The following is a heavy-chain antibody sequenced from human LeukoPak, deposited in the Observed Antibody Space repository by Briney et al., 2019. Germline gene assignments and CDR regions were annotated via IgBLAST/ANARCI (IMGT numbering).Heavy chain of an antibody. Sequence: PGGSLRLSCAASGFTFSSYWMSWVRQGPGKGLEWVANIKQDGSEKKSVDSVKGRFTISRDNAKNSLYLQMNSLRAEDTAVYYCARGGGYSGYLDFDYWGQGTLVTVSS. V-gene: IGHV3-7*01. D-gene: IGHD5-12*01. CDR1: GFTFSSYW. CDR3: ARGGGYSGYLDFDY. CDR2: IKQDGSEK. J-gene: IGHJ4*02.